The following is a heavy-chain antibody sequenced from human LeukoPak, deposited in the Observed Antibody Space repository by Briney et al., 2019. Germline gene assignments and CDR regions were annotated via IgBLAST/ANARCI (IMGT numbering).Heavy chain of an antibody. V-gene: IGHV3-7*01. CDR3: AREASDYYDSSGGFDY. J-gene: IGHJ4*02. CDR2: IKQDGSDK. Sequence: GGSLRLSCAASGFTFSSYWMNWVRQAPGKGLEWVANIKQDGSDKYYVDSVKGRFTISRDNAKNSLYLQMNSLGAEDTAVYYCAREASDYYDSSGGFDYWGQGTLVTVSS. D-gene: IGHD3-22*01. CDR1: GFTFSSYW.